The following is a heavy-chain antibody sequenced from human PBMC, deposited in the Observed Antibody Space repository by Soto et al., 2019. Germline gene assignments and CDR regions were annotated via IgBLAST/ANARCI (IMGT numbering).Heavy chain of an antibody. CDR2: INPKSGGT. D-gene: IGHD3-22*01. Sequence: GASVKVSCKTSGYTFGAYYMHWVRQAPGQGLEWMGWINPKSGGTLYAQKFQGRVTMTRDTSISTAYMELSRLRSDDTAVYYCAGGYSSGYYPFDYWGQGTLVTVSS. V-gene: IGHV1-2*02. CDR3: AGGYSSGYYPFDY. J-gene: IGHJ4*02. CDR1: GYTFGAYY.